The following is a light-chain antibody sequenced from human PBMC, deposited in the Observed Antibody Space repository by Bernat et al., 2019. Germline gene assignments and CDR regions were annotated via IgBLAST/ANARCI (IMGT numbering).Light chain of an antibody. CDR3: QQLDKFPIT. Sequence: DIQLTQSPSFLSASVGDRVTITCWASQVIGTYLAWYHQKPGKAPHLLIYGASTLQSGVPSRFSGSGSGTEFTLTISSLQPEDSATYYCQQLDKFPITFGQGTRLEIK. V-gene: IGKV1-9*01. CDR2: GAS. CDR1: QVIGTY. J-gene: IGKJ5*01.